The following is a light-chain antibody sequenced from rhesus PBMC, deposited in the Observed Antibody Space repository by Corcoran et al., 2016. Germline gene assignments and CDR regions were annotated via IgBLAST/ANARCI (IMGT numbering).Light chain of an antibody. V-gene: IGLV7-76*01. J-gene: IGLJ1*01. CDR1: TGAVTGGNY. CDR3: LLYYSGAYI. CDR2: NTN. Sequence: QAVVTQEPSLTVSPGGTVTLTCGSNTGAVTGGNYPNWFQQKPGQAPRALIYNTNSKYSWTPARFSGSLAGDKAALTLSGAQPEDEAEYYCLLYYSGAYIFGAGTRLTVL.